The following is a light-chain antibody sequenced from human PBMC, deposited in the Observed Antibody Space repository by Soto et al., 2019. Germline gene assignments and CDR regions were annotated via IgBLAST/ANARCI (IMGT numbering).Light chain of an antibody. CDR1: QSVSSY. J-gene: IGKJ3*01. V-gene: IGKV3-11*01. Sequence: EIVLTQSPATLSLSPGERATLSCRASQSVSSYLAWYQQKPGQAPRLLIYDASNRATGIPARFSGSGSGTDFSPTTSSLEPEDVAVYYCQQRSNRPPFTFGPGTKVDIK. CDR3: QQRSNRPPFT. CDR2: DAS.